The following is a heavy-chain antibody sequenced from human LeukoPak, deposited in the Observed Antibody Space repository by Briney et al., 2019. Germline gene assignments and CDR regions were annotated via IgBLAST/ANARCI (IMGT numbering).Heavy chain of an antibody. D-gene: IGHD2-15*01. J-gene: IGHJ6*02. CDR2: ISYDGSNK. Sequence: GGSLRLSCAASGFTFSSYAMHWVRQAPGKGLEWVAVISYDGSNKYYAYSVKGRFTISRDNSKNTLYLQMNSLRAEDTAVYYCARELYCSGGSCYPHGMDVWGQGTTVTVSS. V-gene: IGHV3-30*04. CDR3: ARELYCSGGSCYPHGMDV. CDR1: GFTFSSYA.